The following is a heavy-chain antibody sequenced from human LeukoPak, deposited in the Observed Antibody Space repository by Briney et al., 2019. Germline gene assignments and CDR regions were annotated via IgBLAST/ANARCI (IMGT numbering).Heavy chain of an antibody. J-gene: IGHJ6*03. CDR3: ARRKGGYYYGSGSQPNYYYYYYMDV. CDR2: INPSGGST. D-gene: IGHD3-10*01. V-gene: IGHV1-46*01. CDR1: GYTFTSYY. Sequence: ASVKVSCKASGYTFTSYYMHWVRQAPGQGLEWMGIINPSGGSTSYAQKFQGRVTMTRDMSTSTVYMELSSLRSEDAAVYYCARRKGGYYYGSGSQPNYYYYYYMDVWGKGTTVTVSS.